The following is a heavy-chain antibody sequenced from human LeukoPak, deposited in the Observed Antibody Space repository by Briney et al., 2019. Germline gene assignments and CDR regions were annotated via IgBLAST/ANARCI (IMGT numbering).Heavy chain of an antibody. CDR1: GDSISTYH. V-gene: IGHV4-59*01. D-gene: IGHD5-18*01. CDR3: ARDRRHSYGAYFDP. J-gene: IGHJ5*02. CDR2: IYNGGLT. Sequence: PSETLSLTCTVSGDSISTYHWGWVRQSPEKGLEWIGYIYNGGLTSYNPSLKSRVTISVDTSKARFSLNLYSVTAADTAVYFCARDRRHSYGAYFDPWGQGILVTVSS.